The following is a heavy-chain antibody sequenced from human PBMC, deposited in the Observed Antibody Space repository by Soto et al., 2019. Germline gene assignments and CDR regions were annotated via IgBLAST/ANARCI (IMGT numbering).Heavy chain of an antibody. CDR3: AKTRTIFGVASRHYFDY. CDR2: TSYDGSKT. D-gene: IGHD3-3*01. J-gene: IGHJ4*02. CDR1: GFSFSDYG. V-gene: IGHV3-30*18. Sequence: QVQLVESVGGVVQPGRSQRLSCAASGFSFSDYGMHWVRQPPGKGLEWVAYTSYDGSKTYYADSVMGRFTISRDNSKNTLFLQMNSLSPEDTAMYYCAKTRTIFGVASRHYFDYWGQGTLVTVSS.